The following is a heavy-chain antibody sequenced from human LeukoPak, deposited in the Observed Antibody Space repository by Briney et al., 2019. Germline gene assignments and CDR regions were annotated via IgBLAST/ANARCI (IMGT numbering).Heavy chain of an antibody. Sequence: PGGSLRLSCAASGFTFNSYSMNWVRQAPGKGLEWVSYISSSSSTIYYTDSVKGRFTISRDNAKNSLYLQMNSLRDEDTAVYYCARGVYGSGSSDYWGQGTLVTVSS. CDR2: ISSSSSTI. D-gene: IGHD3-10*01. CDR1: GFTFNSYS. J-gene: IGHJ4*02. CDR3: ARGVYGSGSSDY. V-gene: IGHV3-48*02.